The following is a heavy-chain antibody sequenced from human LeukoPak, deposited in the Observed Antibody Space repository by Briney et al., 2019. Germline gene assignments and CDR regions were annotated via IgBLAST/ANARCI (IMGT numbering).Heavy chain of an antibody. V-gene: IGHV4-34*01. CDR2: INHSGST. CDR1: GRSFSGYY. D-gene: IGHD3-22*01. J-gene: IGHJ3*02. CDR3: ARGLTFLRQSSAYYDSRPDDFDI. Sequence: SETLSLTCADYGRSFSGYYWSWIRQPPGKGLEWIGDINHSGSTNYNPSLNSRVTISVDTSKNQFSLKLSSVTAADTAVYYRARGLTFLRQSSAYYDSRPDDFDIWGQGTMVTVSS.